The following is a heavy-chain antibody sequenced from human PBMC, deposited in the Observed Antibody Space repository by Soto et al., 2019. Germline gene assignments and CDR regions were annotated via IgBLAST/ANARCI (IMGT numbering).Heavy chain of an antibody. Sequence: ASVKVSCKASGYTFTGYYMHWVRQAPGQGLEWMGWINPNSGGTNYAQKFQGWVTMTRDTSISTAYMELSRLRSDDTAVYYCASTSSGDYYGMDVWGQGTTVTVSS. J-gene: IGHJ6*02. CDR2: INPNSGGT. CDR1: GYTFTGYY. D-gene: IGHD6-25*01. CDR3: ASTSSGDYYGMDV. V-gene: IGHV1-2*04.